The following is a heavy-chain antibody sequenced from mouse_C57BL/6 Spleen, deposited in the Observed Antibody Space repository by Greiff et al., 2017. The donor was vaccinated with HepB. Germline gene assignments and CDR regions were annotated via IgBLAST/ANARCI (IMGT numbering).Heavy chain of an antibody. Sequence: VQLQQSGAELARPGASVKLSCKASGYTFTSYGISWVKQRTGQGLEWIGEIYPRSGNTYYNEKFKGKATLTADKSSSTAYMELRSLTSEDSAVYVCARSYGSSGDYAMDYWGQGTSVTVSS. J-gene: IGHJ4*01. V-gene: IGHV1-81*01. CDR2: IYPRSGNT. CDR1: GYTFTSYG. CDR3: ARSYGSSGDYAMDY. D-gene: IGHD1-1*01.